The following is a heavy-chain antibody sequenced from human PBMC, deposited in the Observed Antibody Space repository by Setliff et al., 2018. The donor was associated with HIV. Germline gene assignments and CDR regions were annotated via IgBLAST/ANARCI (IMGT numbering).Heavy chain of an antibody. J-gene: IGHJ4*02. CDR3: ASGYSSSSPRRDY. D-gene: IGHD6-6*01. CDR2: ISDSGGST. V-gene: IGHV3-23*01. CDR1: GGSISSSSYY. Sequence: PSETLSLTCTVSGGSISSSSYYWGWIRQPPGKGLEWVSGISDSGGSTYYADSVKGRFTISRDNSKNTLNLQMNSLRAEDTAVYYCASGYSSSSPRRDYWGQGTLVTVSS.